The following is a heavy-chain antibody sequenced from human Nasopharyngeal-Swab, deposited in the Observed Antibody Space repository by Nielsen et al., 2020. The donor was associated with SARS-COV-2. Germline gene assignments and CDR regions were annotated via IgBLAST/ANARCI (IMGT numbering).Heavy chain of an antibody. CDR1: GYTFTTYV. V-gene: IGHV1-3*01. D-gene: IGHD3-10*01. Sequence: ASVKVSCKASGYTFTTYVIHWVRQVPGQRLEWMEWTNPGNGNTRYSQRFQGRVTITRDTSASTAYMELSGLRSEDTAVYYCARDLGTMVRGVISWFGPWGQGTLVTVSS. CDR2: TNPGNGNT. J-gene: IGHJ5*02. CDR3: ARDLGTMVRGVISWFGP.